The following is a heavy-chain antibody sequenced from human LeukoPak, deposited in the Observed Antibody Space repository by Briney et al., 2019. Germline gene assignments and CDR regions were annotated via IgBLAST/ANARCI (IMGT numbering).Heavy chain of an antibody. CDR2: ISAYNGNT. V-gene: IGHV1-18*01. CDR3: ARVRPFDYYDSSGYYYNFDY. J-gene: IGHJ4*02. D-gene: IGHD3-22*01. Sequence: ASVKVSRKASGYTFTSYGIGWVRQAPGQGLEWMGWISAYNGNTNYAQKLQGRATMTTDTSTSTAYMELRSLRSDDTAVYYCARVRPFDYYDSSGYYYNFDYWGQGTLVTVSS. CDR1: GYTFTSYG.